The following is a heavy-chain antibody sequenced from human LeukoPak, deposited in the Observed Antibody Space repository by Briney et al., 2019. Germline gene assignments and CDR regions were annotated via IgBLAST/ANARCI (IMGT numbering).Heavy chain of an antibody. D-gene: IGHD3-10*01. CDR3: SKDRFGELLYCFDY. CDR1: GFNFSSYG. CDR2: ISYDGSKK. V-gene: IGHV3-30*18. J-gene: IGHJ4*02. Sequence: PGGSLRLSCAASGFNFSSYGMHWVRQAPGKGLEWVAVISYDGSKKYYADSVKGRFTISRDNSKNTLYLEMNSLRAEDTAVYYCSKDRFGELLYCFDYWGQGTLVTVS.